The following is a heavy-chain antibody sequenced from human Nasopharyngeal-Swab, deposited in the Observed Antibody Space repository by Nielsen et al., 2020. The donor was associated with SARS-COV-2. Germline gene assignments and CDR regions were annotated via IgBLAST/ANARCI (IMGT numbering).Heavy chain of an antibody. Sequence: VRQAPGKGLEWVSYISSSSSTIYYADSVKGRFTISRDNAKNSLYLQMNSLRAEDTAVYYCARDSYPEEAYCGGGCYLNYYYYYGVDVWGQGTTVTVSS. V-gene: IGHV3-48*04. CDR2: ISSSSSTI. CDR3: ARDSYPEEAYCGGGCYLNYYYYYGVDV. J-gene: IGHJ6*02. D-gene: IGHD2-21*01.